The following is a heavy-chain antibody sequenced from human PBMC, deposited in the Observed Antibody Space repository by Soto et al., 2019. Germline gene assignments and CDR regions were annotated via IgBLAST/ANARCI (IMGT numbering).Heavy chain of an antibody. Sequence: QVQLVQSGAEVKKPGSSVKVSCKASGGTFSSYAISWVRQAPGQGLEWMGGIIPIFGTANYAQKFQGRVTITADEYTSTAYMERSSLRSEDTAVYYCARDAGHYYESSGYYATFDYWGQGTLVTVSS. CDR1: GGTFSSYA. D-gene: IGHD3-22*01. V-gene: IGHV1-69*01. J-gene: IGHJ4*02. CDR2: IIPIFGTA. CDR3: ARDAGHYYESSGYYATFDY.